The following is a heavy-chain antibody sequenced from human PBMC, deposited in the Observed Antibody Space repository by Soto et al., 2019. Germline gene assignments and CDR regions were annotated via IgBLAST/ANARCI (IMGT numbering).Heavy chain of an antibody. V-gene: IGHV1-69*02. CDR3: AFDMNTGVVYFCN. J-gene: IGHJ4*02. Sequence: QVQLVQSGAEVKKPGSSVKVSCKVSGGTFSTYTISWVRQAPGQGLEWMGRIIPMFGLPNHAQKFQGRVTITADKSTDTSYLEMTGLTSEDTAVYYCAFDMNTGVVYFCNWGQGTLVTVSS. CDR2: IIPMFGLP. D-gene: IGHD3-3*01. CDR1: GGTFSTYT.